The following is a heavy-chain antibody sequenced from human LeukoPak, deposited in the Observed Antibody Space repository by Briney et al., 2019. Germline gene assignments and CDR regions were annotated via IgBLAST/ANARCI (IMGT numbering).Heavy chain of an antibody. CDR2: IKQDGSEK. Sequence: GGSLRLSCAASGFTFSSYAMSWVRQAPGKGLEWVANIKQDGSEKYYVDSVKGRFTISRDNAKNSLYLQMNSLRAEDTAVYYCARDREAAPFDYWGQGTLVTVSS. V-gene: IGHV3-7*01. CDR3: ARDREAAPFDY. J-gene: IGHJ4*02. CDR1: GFTFSSYA. D-gene: IGHD1-26*01.